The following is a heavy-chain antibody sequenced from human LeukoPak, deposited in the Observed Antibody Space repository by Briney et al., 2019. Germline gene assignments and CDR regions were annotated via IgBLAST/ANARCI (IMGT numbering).Heavy chain of an antibody. V-gene: IGHV3-23*01. CDR1: GFIFSNYA. Sequence: PGGPLRLSCAASGFIFSNYAMTWARLTPGKGLEWVSAISGSGGTTYYADSVKGRFTISRDSSTNTLYLQLSSLRAEDTVIYYCARGGSVFAYFFDYWGQGTLVTVSS. D-gene: IGHD3-10*01. CDR2: ISGSGGTT. J-gene: IGHJ4*02. CDR3: ARGGSVFAYFFDY.